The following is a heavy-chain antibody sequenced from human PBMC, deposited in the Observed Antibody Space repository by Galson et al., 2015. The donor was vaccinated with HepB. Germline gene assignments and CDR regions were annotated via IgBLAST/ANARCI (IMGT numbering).Heavy chain of an antibody. J-gene: IGHJ4*02. CDR3: AKEKKPYYASGSPFDY. CDR2: IWYDGSNK. Sequence: SLRLSCAASGFTFSSYAMHWVRQAPGKGLEWVALIWYDGSNKYYADSVKGRFTISRDNSKNTLYLQMNSLRPEDTAVYYCAKEKKPYYASGSPFDYWGQGTLVTVSS. D-gene: IGHD3-10*01. V-gene: IGHV3-30*02. CDR1: GFTFSSYA.